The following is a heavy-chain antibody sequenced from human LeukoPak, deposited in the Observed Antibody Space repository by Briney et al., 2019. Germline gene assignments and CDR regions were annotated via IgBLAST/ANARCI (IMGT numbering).Heavy chain of an antibody. CDR1: GGSISSYY. CDR3: AREPPRRPMVRGDYFDY. CDR2: IYTSGST. D-gene: IGHD3-10*01. V-gene: IGHV4-4*07. J-gene: IGHJ4*02. Sequence: SETLSLTCTVSGGSISSYYWSWIRQPAGKGLEWIGRIYTSGSTNYNPSPKSRVTMSVDTSKNQFSLKLSSVTAADTAVYYCAREPPRRPMVRGDYFDYWGQGTLVTVSS.